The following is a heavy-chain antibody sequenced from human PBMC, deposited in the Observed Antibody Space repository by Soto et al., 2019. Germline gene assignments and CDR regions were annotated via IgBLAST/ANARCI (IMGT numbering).Heavy chain of an antibody. D-gene: IGHD3-9*01. CDR1: GFTFSSYS. J-gene: IGHJ4*02. CDR3: ARNYDILTGYHNFDY. Sequence: EVQLVESGGGLVQPGGSLRLSCAASGFTFSSYSMNWVRQAPGKGLEWVSYISSSSSTIYYADSVKGRFTISRDNAKNSLYLQRNSLRAEDTAVNYCARNYDILTGYHNFDYWGQGTLVTVSS. V-gene: IGHV3-48*01. CDR2: ISSSSSTI.